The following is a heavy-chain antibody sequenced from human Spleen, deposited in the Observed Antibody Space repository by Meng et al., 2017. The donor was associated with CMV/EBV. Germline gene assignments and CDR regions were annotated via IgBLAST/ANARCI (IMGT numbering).Heavy chain of an antibody. D-gene: IGHD4/OR15-4a*01. J-gene: IGHJ6*02. Sequence: GESLKISCEASGFTFSSYEMNWVRQAPGKGLEWVSYISSGRSGNTIHYSDSVKGRITISRDNSKNTLYLHMNSLRAEDTAVYYCARRLTDYLDVWGQGTTVTVSS. CDR1: GFTFSSYE. CDR2: ISSGRSGNTI. CDR3: ARRLTDYLDV. V-gene: IGHV3-48*03.